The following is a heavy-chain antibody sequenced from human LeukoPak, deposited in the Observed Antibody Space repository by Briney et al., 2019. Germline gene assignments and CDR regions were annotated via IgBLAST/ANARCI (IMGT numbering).Heavy chain of an antibody. CDR2: IRYDGSNK. CDR3: ARWDYYDSSGFDY. J-gene: IGHJ4*02. V-gene: IGHV3-30*02. CDR1: GFTFSSYG. Sequence: GGSLRLSCAASGFTFSSYGMHWVRQAPGKGLEWVAFIRYDGSNKYYADSVKGRFTISRDNSKNTLYLQMNSLRAEDTAVYYCARWDYYDSSGFDYWGQGTLVTVSS. D-gene: IGHD3-22*01.